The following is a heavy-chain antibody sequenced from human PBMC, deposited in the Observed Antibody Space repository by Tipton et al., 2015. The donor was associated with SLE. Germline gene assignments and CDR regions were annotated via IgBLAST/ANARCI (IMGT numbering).Heavy chain of an antibody. CDR3: ARGPNYYGSGGYLHLDY. J-gene: IGHJ4*02. D-gene: IGHD3-10*01. CDR2: ISSSSSYI. CDR1: GFTFSSYS. V-gene: IGHV3-21*01. Sequence: GSLRLSCAASGFTFSSYSMNWVRQAPGKGLGWVSSISSSSSYIYYADSVKSRFTISRDNAKNSLYLQMNSLRAEDTAVYYCARGPNYYGSGGYLHLDYWGQGTLVTVSS.